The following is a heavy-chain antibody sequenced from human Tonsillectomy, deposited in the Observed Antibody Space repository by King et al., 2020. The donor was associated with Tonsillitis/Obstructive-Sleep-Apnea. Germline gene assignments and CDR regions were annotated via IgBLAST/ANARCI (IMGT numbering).Heavy chain of an antibody. V-gene: IGHV3-15*01. D-gene: IGHD6-6*01. J-gene: IGHJ6*03. CDR1: GFTFSNAW. CDR3: TSDGRSAYMDV. CDR2: IKSKTDGGTT. Sequence: VQLVQYGGGLVKPGGSLRLSCAASGFTFSNAWMRWVRQAPGKGLEWVGRIKSKTDGGTTDYAAPVKGRFTISRDDSKNTLSLQMNSLKTEDTAVYYCTSDGRSAYMDVWGKGTTVTVSS.